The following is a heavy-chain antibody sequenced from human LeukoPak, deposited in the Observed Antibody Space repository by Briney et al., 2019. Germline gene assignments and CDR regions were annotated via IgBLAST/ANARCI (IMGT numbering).Heavy chain of an antibody. Sequence: GGSLRLSCAASGFTFSSYAMYWVRQAPGKGLEWVSGIFGSGGSTHYADSVKGRFTISRDNSKNTVYVQMNRLRAEETAVYYCAKTTTGYSSGRFPGWPVDYWGQGTLVTVSS. V-gene: IGHV3-23*01. CDR3: AKTTTGYSSGRFPGWPVDY. CDR2: IFGSGGST. J-gene: IGHJ4*02. D-gene: IGHD6-19*01. CDR1: GFTFSSYA.